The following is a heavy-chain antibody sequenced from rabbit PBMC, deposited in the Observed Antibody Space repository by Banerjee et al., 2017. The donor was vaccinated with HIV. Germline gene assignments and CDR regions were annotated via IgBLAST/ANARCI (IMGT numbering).Heavy chain of an antibody. J-gene: IGHJ3*01. CDR2: INTSSGAT. D-gene: IGHD2-1*01. CDR1: GFSFSSTYW. V-gene: IGHV1S43*01. CDR3: ARDPGDFGDLPL. Sequence: LTLTCTASGFSFSSTYWICWVRQAPGKGLEWIACINTSSGATYYANWVNGRFTISRSTSLNTVDLKVTSLTAADTATYFCARDPGDFGDLPLWGQGTLVTVS.